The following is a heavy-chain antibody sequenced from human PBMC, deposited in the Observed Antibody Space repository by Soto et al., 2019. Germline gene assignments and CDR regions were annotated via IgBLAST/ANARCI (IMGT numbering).Heavy chain of an antibody. CDR1: GGSISSGPYS. CDR3: ARLACYCSGTSCYGYYGMDV. CDR2: FHYSGRT. D-gene: IGHD2-2*01. V-gene: IGHV4-39*01. Sequence: SETLSLTCSVSGGSISSGPYSWGWIRQPPGKGLEWIGTFHYSGRTYYSPSLESRVTISVDTSKNQFSLKVSSVTAADTAVFYCARLACYCSGTSCYGYYGMDVLGQLTTVTVSS. J-gene: IGHJ6*02.